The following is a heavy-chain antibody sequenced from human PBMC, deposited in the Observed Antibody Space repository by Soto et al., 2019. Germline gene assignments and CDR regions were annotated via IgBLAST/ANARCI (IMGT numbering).Heavy chain of an antibody. CDR3: ARDNGMAGSFDP. J-gene: IGHJ5*02. CDR1: GFTFSSYS. CDR2: ISLGRTTI. V-gene: IGHV3-48*02. D-gene: IGHD2-8*01. Sequence: EMQLVESGGGLVKRGGSLRLSCAASGFTFSSYSMNWARQAPGKGLEWIAYISLGRTTIFYADSVKGRFTISRDDAKSSLYLPMNRLRDEDTAVYYCARDNGMAGSFDPWGQGTLVTGSS.